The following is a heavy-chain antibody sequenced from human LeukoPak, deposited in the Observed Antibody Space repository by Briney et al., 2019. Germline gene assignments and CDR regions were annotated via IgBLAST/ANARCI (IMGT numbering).Heavy chain of an antibody. Sequence: GRSLRLSCAASGFTFSSYAMHWVRQAPGKGLEWVAVISYDGSNKYYADSVKGRFTISRDNAKNSPYLQKNSLRAADTAVYYCATDGRLLWFGESEYFDGGGQGTLVT. V-gene: IGHV3-30*04. D-gene: IGHD3-10*01. CDR2: ISYDGSNK. CDR3: ATDGRLLWFGESEYFDG. J-gene: IGHJ4*02. CDR1: GFTFSSYA.